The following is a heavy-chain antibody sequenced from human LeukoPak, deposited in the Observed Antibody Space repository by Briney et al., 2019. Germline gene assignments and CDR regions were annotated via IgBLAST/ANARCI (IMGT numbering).Heavy chain of an antibody. CDR3: AKDMGYSSSPPAFDI. CDR1: GFTFDAYA. D-gene: IGHD6-13*01. Sequence: GRALRLSCAASGFTFDAYAMHWVRQAPGKGLEWVSGISWNSGSIGYADSVKGRFTISRDNAKNSLYLQMNSLRAEDTALYYCAKDMGYSSSPPAFDIWGQGTMVTVSS. J-gene: IGHJ3*02. CDR2: ISWNSGSI. V-gene: IGHV3-9*01.